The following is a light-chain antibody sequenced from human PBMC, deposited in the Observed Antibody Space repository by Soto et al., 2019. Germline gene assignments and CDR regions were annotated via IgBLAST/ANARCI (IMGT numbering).Light chain of an antibody. Sequence: DIQMTQSPSSLSASVGDRVTITCRASQSISSYLNWYQQKPGKAPKLLIYAASSLQSGVPSRFSGSGSGTDFPLTISSLQPEYFATYYCQHIYSTPFTFGPGTKVDIK. J-gene: IGKJ3*01. V-gene: IGKV1-39*01. CDR2: AAS. CDR1: QSISSY. CDR3: QHIYSTPFT.